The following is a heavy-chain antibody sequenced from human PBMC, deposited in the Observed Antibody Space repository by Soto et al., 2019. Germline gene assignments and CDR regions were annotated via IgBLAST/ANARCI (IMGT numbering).Heavy chain of an antibody. V-gene: IGHV1-3*01. J-gene: IGHJ3*02. CDR2: INAGNGNT. Sequence: QVPLVQSGAEVKKPGASVKVSCKASGYTFTSYAMHWVRQAPGQRLEWMGWINAGNGNTKYSQKFQGRVTITRDTSASTAYMELSSLRSEDTAVYYCARGKGYCSSTSCYEGFGAFDIWGQGTMVTVSS. CDR1: GYTFTSYA. CDR3: ARGKGYCSSTSCYEGFGAFDI. D-gene: IGHD2-2*01.